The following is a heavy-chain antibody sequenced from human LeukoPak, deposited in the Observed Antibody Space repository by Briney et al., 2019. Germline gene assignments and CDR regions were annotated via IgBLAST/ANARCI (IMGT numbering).Heavy chain of an antibody. J-gene: IGHJ3*02. CDR2: IYYSGST. V-gene: IGHV4-59*01. D-gene: IGHD2-15*01. CDR1: GGSTSSYY. CDR3: ARTGGGAFDI. Sequence: SETLSLTCTVSGGSTSSYYWSWIRQPPGKGLEWIGYIYYSGSTNYNPSLKSRVTISVDTSKNQFSLKLSSVTAADTAVYYCARTGGGAFDIWGQGTMVTVSS.